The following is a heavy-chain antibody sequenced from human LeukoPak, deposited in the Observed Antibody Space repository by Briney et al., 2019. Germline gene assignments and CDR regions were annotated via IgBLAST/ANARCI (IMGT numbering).Heavy chain of an antibody. CDR3: ARHAMRLYYFDY. D-gene: IGHD2-15*01. J-gene: IGHJ4*02. CDR2: IIPIFGTA. V-gene: IGHV1-69*05. CDR1: AATFSINA. Sequence: ASVKVCFTASAATFSINAISWDRQAPGQGLEWMGGIIPIFGTANNAQKYQGRVTITTDESTSTAYMELSSLRSEDTAVYYCARHAMRLYYFDYWGQGTLVTVSS.